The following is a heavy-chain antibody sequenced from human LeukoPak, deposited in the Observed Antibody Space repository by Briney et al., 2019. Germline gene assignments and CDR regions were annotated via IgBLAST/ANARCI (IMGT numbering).Heavy chain of an antibody. Sequence: PSETLSLTCTVSGGSISSSSYYWGWIRQPPGKGLEWIGSIYYSGSTYYNPSLKSRVTISVDTSKNQFSLKLSSVTAADTAVYYCARRGSGSYGPSPFDYWGQGTLVTVSS. CDR3: ARRGSGSYGPSPFDY. CDR2: IYYSGST. V-gene: IGHV4-39*07. CDR1: GGSISSSSYY. D-gene: IGHD1-26*01. J-gene: IGHJ4*02.